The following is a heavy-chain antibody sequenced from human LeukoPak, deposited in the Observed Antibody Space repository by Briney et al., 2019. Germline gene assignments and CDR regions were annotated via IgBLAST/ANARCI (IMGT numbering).Heavy chain of an antibody. V-gene: IGHV3-23*01. Sequence: GGSPRLSCAGSGFTFSTYAMSWVRQAPGKGLEWVSGISSSGDRTFYRDSVKGRFTISRDNSKNTLYLQLNSLRAEDTAAYHCAVRTRGSYFDYWGQGALVTVSS. J-gene: IGHJ4*02. CDR3: AVRTRGSYFDY. CDR1: GFTFSTYA. D-gene: IGHD1-26*01. CDR2: ISSSGDRT.